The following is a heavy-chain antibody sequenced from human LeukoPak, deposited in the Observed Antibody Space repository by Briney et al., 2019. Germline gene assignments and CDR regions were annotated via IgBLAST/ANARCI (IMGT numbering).Heavy chain of an antibody. Sequence: GGSLRLSCAASGFTFSSYAMSRVRQAPGKGLEWVSAISGSGGSTYYADSVKGRFTISRDNSKNTLYLQMNSLRAEDTAVYYCARGLTYYYDSSGYSWGQGTLVTVSS. CDR2: ISGSGGST. V-gene: IGHV3-23*01. CDR1: GFTFSSYA. J-gene: IGHJ5*02. CDR3: ARGLTYYYDSSGYS. D-gene: IGHD3-22*01.